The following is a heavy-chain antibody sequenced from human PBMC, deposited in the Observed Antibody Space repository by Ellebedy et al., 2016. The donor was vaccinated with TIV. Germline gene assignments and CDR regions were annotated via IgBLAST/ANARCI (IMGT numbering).Heavy chain of an antibody. D-gene: IGHD3-22*01. CDR1: GFSLSNARMG. CDR2: IFSNDEK. J-gene: IGHJ4*02. Sequence: SGPTLVKPTETLTLTCTVSGFSLSNARMGVSWIRQPPGKALEWLAHIFSNDEKSYSTSLKSRLTISKDTSKSQVVLTMTNMDPVDTATYYCARITKYYDSSGYLRYWGQGTLVTVSS. CDR3: ARITKYYDSSGYLRY. V-gene: IGHV2-26*01.